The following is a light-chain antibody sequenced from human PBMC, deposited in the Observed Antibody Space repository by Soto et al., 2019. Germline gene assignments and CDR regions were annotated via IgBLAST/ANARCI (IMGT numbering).Light chain of an antibody. V-gene: IGKV1-39*01. CDR1: HSINNY. Sequence: IQMTQSPSSLSASVGDRVIITCRSDHSINNYLNLYQQRPGKVPKLLIYAPSTLQSGVPSRFSGSGSGRVFTLTINSLQPEDFATYYCQQSYSTLGTFGRGTRVEI. CDR3: QQSYSTLGT. CDR2: APS. J-gene: IGKJ2*01.